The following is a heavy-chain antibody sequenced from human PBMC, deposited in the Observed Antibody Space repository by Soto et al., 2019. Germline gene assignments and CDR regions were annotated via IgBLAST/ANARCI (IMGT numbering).Heavy chain of an antibody. CDR1: GFTFSSYW. D-gene: IGHD3-3*01. V-gene: IGHV3-74*01. Sequence: GGSLRLSCAASGFTFSSYWMHWVRQAPGKGLVWVSRINSDGSSTSYADSVKGRFTISRDNAKNTLYLQMNSLRAEDTAVYYCARGGIYDFWSGYYFDYMDVWGKGTTVTVSS. CDR3: ARGGIYDFWSGYYFDYMDV. J-gene: IGHJ6*03. CDR2: INSDGSST.